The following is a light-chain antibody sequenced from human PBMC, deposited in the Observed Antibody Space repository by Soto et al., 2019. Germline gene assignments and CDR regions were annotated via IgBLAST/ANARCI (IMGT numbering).Light chain of an antibody. Sequence: DIQMTQSPSSLSASVGHRVTITCRASQGISSYLSWYQQKPGKAPKFLIYAASSLQRGVPSRFSGSGSGTDFTLTISSLQPEDFATYYCQQSYSTPITFGQGTRLEIK. CDR1: QGISSY. CDR2: AAS. V-gene: IGKV1-39*01. J-gene: IGKJ5*01. CDR3: QQSYSTPIT.